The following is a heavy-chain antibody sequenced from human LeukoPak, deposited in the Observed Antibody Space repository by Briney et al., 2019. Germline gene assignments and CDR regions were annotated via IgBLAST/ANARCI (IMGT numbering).Heavy chain of an antibody. CDR2: INPSGGST. CDR1: GYTFNNHN. CDR3: AVADSGSYGGAFDI. J-gene: IGHJ3*02. Sequence: ASVKVSCKASGYTFNNHNMYWVRQAPGQGLEWMGVINPSGGSTSYAQKFQGRVTMTRDTSTRTVYMEVNSLRSEDTAVYYCAVADSGSYGGAFDIWGQGTMVTVSS. D-gene: IGHD1-26*01. V-gene: IGHV1-46*02.